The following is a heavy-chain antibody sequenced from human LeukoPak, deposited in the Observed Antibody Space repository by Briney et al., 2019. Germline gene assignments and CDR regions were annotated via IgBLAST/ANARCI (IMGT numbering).Heavy chain of an antibody. CDR3: ARDPSTVTTGYY. CDR1: GFTFSNAW. CDR2: IKQDGSEK. D-gene: IGHD4-17*01. Sequence: SGGSLRLSCAASGFTFSNAWMSWVRQAPGKGLEWVATIKQDGSEKYYVDSVKGRFTISRDNAENSLYLQMNSLRDEDTALYYCARDPSTVTTGYYWGQGTLVTVSS. J-gene: IGHJ4*02. V-gene: IGHV3-7*01.